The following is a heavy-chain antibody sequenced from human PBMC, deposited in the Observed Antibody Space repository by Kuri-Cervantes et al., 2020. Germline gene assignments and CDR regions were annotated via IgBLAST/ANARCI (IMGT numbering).Heavy chain of an antibody. CDR2: IYYSGST. CDR1: GGSISSYY. V-gene: IGHV4-59*13. J-gene: IGHJ6*03. CDR3: ARDSKYSTWGGRGYYSYYYMDV. D-gene: IGHD6-6*01. Sequence: SETLSLTCTVSGGSISSYYWSWIRQPPGKGLEWIWYIYYSGSTNYNPSLKSRVTISVDTSKNQFSLKLSSVTAADTAVYYCARDSKYSTWGGRGYYSYYYMDVWGKGTTVTVSS.